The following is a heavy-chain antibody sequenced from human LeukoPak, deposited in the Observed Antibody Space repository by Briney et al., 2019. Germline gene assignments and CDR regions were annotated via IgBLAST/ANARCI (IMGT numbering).Heavy chain of an antibody. Sequence: SQTLSLTCAISGDSVSSNSAAWNWIRQSPSRGLEWLGRTYYRSKWYNDYAVSVKSRITINPDTSKNQFSLQLSSVTAADTAVYYCARGHITIFGVVTRPHLIFDYWGQGTLVTVSS. J-gene: IGHJ4*02. CDR2: TYYRSKWYN. V-gene: IGHV6-1*01. CDR3: ARGHITIFGVVTRPHLIFDY. D-gene: IGHD3-3*01. CDR1: GDSVSSNSAA.